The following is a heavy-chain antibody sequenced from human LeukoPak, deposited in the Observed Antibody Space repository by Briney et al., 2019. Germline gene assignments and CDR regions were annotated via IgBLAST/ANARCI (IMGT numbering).Heavy chain of an antibody. CDR2: IWYDGSNK. D-gene: IGHD4-23*01. J-gene: IGHJ4*02. Sequence: GGSLRLSCAASGFTFSSYGMHWVRQAPGKGLEWVAVIWYDGSNKYYADSVKGRFTISRDNSKNTLYLQMNSLRAEDTAVYYCAKDLIVGGNRYFDYWGQGTLVTVSS. CDR1: GFTFSSYG. CDR3: AKDLIVGGNRYFDY. V-gene: IGHV3-33*06.